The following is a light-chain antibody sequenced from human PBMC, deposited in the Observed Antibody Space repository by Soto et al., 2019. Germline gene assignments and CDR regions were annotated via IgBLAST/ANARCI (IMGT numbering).Light chain of an antibody. CDR1: QSVGTY. J-gene: IGKJ1*01. V-gene: IGKV3-15*01. CDR3: QQYDNLPPWT. Sequence: EIVMTQSPVTLSVSPGERATLSCKASQSVGTYLAWYQQKPGQAPRLLIYGASTRATGVPARFSGGGSGTEFNLTISSLQSEDFAIYHCQQYDNLPPWTFGQGTKVEIK. CDR2: GAS.